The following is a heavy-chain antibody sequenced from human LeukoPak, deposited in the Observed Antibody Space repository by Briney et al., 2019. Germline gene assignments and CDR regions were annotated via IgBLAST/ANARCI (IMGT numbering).Heavy chain of an antibody. CDR2: ISSSSSYI. D-gene: IGHD1-1*01. V-gene: IGHV3-21*05. J-gene: IGHJ5*02. CDR3: ARELERTDWFDP. Sequence: GGSLRLSCAASGFTFSSYSMNWVRQAPGKGLEWVSYISSSSSYIYYADSVKGRFTISRDNAKNSLYLQMNSLRAEDTAVYYCARELERTDWFDPWGQGTLVTVSS. CDR1: GFTFSSYS.